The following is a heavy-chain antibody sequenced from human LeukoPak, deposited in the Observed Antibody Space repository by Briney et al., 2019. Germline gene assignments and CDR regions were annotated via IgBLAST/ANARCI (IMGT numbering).Heavy chain of an antibody. CDR2: ISVYNGNT. CDR1: GYTSTSYG. CDR3: ARRVKGSGPSNWYFDL. D-gene: IGHD2-15*01. J-gene: IGHJ2*01. Sequence: ASVKVSCKASGYTSTSYGISWVRQAPGQGLEWMGWISVYNGNTSYAQKLRGRVIMTTDTSTSTAYMELRSVRSDDTAVYYCARRVKGSGPSNWYFDLWGRGTLVTVSS. V-gene: IGHV1-18*01.